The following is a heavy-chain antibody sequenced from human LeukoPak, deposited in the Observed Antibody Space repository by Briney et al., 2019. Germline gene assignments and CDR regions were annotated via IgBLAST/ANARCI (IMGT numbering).Heavy chain of an antibody. Sequence: PSETLSLTCTVSGGSISSSSYYWGWIRQPPGKGLEWIGSIYYSGSTYYNPSLKSRVTISVDTSKNQFSLKLSSVTAADTAVYYCARDLVYGSGSYSDYWGQGTLVTVSS. V-gene: IGHV4-39*07. CDR3: ARDLVYGSGSYSDY. CDR1: GGSISSSSYY. D-gene: IGHD3-10*01. CDR2: IYYSGST. J-gene: IGHJ4*02.